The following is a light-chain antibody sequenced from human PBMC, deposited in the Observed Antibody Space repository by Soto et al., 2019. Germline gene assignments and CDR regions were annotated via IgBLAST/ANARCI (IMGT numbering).Light chain of an antibody. CDR3: QQYGSSPRR. CDR1: QSFSSN. J-gene: IGKJ1*01. Sequence: EILMTQSPTTLSVSPGERATLSCRASQSFSSNLAWYQQKPGQAPRLLIYGASTRATGMPTRFSGSGSGTEFTLTISSLQSEDFAVYYCQQYGSSPRRFGQGPKV. CDR2: GAS. V-gene: IGKV3-15*01.